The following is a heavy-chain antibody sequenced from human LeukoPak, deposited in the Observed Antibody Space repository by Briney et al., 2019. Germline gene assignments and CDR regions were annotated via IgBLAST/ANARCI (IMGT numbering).Heavy chain of an antibody. CDR1: GFIVSSNY. Sequence: GGSLRLSCAASGFIVSSNYMSWVRQAPGKGLEWVSVISSGGNTYYADSVKGRPTISRDNSKNTVFLQMNSLRAEDTAVYYCAREVRGYYFDYWGQGTLVTVSS. CDR2: ISSGGNT. CDR3: AREVRGYYFDY. V-gene: IGHV3-53*01. J-gene: IGHJ4*02. D-gene: IGHD3-22*01.